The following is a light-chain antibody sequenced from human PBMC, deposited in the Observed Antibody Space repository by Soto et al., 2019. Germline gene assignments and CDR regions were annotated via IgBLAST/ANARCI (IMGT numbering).Light chain of an antibody. Sequence: NFMLTQPRSVSESPGQTVTISCTSTSCSIATNYVQWHQQRPGSVPTTVIYDDNQRPSGVPDRLSGSIDRSSNSASLTIAGLEIEDEADYHCQYYAVDNVVFGGGTKLTVL. CDR3: QYYAVDNVV. V-gene: IGLV6-57*04. CDR1: SCSIATNY. J-gene: IGLJ2*01. CDR2: DDN.